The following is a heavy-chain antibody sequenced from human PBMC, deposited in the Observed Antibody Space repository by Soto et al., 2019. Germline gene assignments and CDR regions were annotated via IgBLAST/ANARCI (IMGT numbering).Heavy chain of an antibody. CDR3: PRSYGNAFDV. CDR2: IYYDGST. Sequence: SETLSLTCSVSGGSITTSSYNWDWIRQPPGKGLEWIGTIYYDGSTSYSPSLRSQVTISVDTSKNHFALKVNSVTAADTAVSYCPRSYGNAFDVWGRGTVVTVSS. CDR1: GGSITTSSYN. D-gene: IGHD3-10*01. V-gene: IGHV4-39*02. J-gene: IGHJ3*01.